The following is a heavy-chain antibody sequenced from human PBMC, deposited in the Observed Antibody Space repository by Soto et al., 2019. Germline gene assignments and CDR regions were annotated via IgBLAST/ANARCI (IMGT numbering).Heavy chain of an antibody. CDR3: VRGGYSGYDPPYYYYGMDV. CDR2: IYTSGST. D-gene: IGHD5-12*01. J-gene: IGHJ6*02. V-gene: IGHV4-4*07. Sequence: PSETLSLTCTASGGSISSYYWSWIRQPAGKGLEWIGRIYTSGSTNYNPSLKSRVTMSVDTSKNQFSLKLSSVTAADTAVYYCVRGGYSGYDPPYYYYGMDVWGQGTTVTVSS. CDR1: GGSISSYY.